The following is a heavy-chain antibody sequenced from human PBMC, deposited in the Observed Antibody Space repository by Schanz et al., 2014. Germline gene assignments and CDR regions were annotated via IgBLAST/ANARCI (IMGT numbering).Heavy chain of an antibody. Sequence: VQLVESGGGVAQPGGSLRLSCAASGFSFSDYGMHWVRQAPGKGLEWVGRIKTKTDGGTTDYAAPVKGRFTISRDDSTNTLYLQMNSLKTEDTAVYYCTTGGRRGYSHYFYGMDVGGQGTTVTVSS. V-gene: IGHV3-15*01. CDR3: TTGGRRGYSHYFYGMDV. CDR1: GFSFSDYG. J-gene: IGHJ6*02. D-gene: IGHD5-18*01. CDR2: IKTKTDGGTT.